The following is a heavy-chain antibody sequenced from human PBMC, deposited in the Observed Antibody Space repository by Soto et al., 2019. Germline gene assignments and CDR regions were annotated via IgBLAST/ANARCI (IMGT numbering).Heavy chain of an antibody. CDR1: GGSSSSYY. CDR2: IYYSGST. J-gene: IGHJ3*02. V-gene: IGHV4-59*08. CDR3: ARGYCSSTSCYEYAFDI. Sequence: PSETLSLTCTVSGGSSSSYYRSWIRQPPGKGLEWIGYIYYSGSTNYNPSLKSRVTISVDTSKNQFSLKLSSVTAADTAVYYCARGYCSSTSCYEYAFDILGQGTMVTVSS. D-gene: IGHD2-2*01.